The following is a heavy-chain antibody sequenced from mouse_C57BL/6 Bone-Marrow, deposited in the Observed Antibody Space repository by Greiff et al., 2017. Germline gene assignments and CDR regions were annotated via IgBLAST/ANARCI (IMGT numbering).Heavy chain of an antibody. Sequence: EVQGVESGGGLVQPGGSLKLSCAASGFTFSDYGMAWVRQAPRKGPEWVAFISNLAYSIYYADTVTGRFTISRENAKNTLYLEMSRLRSEDTAMYYCARLGGYYGWFAYWGQGTLVTVSA. CDR2: ISNLAYSI. D-gene: IGHD2-3*01. CDR3: ARLGGYYGWFAY. J-gene: IGHJ3*01. V-gene: IGHV5-15*01. CDR1: GFTFSDYG.